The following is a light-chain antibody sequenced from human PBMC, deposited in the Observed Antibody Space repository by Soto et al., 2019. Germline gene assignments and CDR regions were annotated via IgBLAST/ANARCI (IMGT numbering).Light chain of an antibody. J-gene: IGLJ2*01. CDR1: SSDVGSYNL. V-gene: IGLV2-23*02. CDR3: CSYAGSSTPHVV. CDR2: EVS. Sequence: QSVLTQPASVSGSPGQSITISCTGTSSDVGSYNLVSWYQQHPGKAPKLMIYEVSKRPSGVSNRFSGSESGNTASLTISGLQAEDEADYYCCSYAGSSTPHVVFGGGTKLTVL.